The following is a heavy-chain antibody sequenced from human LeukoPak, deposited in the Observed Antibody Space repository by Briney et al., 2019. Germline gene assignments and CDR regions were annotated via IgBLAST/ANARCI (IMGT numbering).Heavy chain of an antibody. CDR2: INWNGGST. D-gene: IGHD6-19*01. CDR1: GFTFDDYG. V-gene: IGHV3-20*04. Sequence: PGGSLRLSCAASGFTFDDYGMSWVRQAPGKGLEWVSGINWNGGSTGYADSVKGRFTISRDNAKNSLYLQMNSLRAEDTALYYCARAVAGTVYYYMDVWGKGTTVTVSS. CDR3: ARAVAGTVYYYMDV. J-gene: IGHJ6*03.